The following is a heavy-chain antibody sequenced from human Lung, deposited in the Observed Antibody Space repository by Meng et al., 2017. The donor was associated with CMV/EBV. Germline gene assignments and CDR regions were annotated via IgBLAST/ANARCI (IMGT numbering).Heavy chain of an antibody. D-gene: IGHD3-3*02. CDR3: ARLAFGGDFDI. J-gene: IGHJ3*02. V-gene: IGHV3-7*01. Sequence: GESLKISCAASGFTFSSYWMSWVRQAPGKGLEWVANIKQDGSEKYYVDSVKGRFTISRDNAKNSLYLQMNSLRAEDTAVYYCARLAFGGDFDIWGQGTMVTVSS. CDR2: IKQDGSEK. CDR1: GFTFSSYW.